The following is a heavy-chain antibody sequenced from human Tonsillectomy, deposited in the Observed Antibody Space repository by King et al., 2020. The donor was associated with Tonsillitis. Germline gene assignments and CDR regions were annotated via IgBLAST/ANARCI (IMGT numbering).Heavy chain of an antibody. V-gene: IGHV3-23*04. J-gene: IGHJ6*02. CDR1: GFTFSSYA. CDR3: AKGGAAAGTFYYYYGMDV. D-gene: IGHD6-13*01. Sequence: DVQLVESGGGLVQPGGSLRLSCAASGFTFSSYAMTWVRQAPGKGLEWVSAISGSGGSTYYADSVKGRFTISRDNSKNTLYLQMNSLRVEDTAVYYCAKGGAAAGTFYYYYGMDVWDQGTTVTVSS. CDR2: ISGSGGST.